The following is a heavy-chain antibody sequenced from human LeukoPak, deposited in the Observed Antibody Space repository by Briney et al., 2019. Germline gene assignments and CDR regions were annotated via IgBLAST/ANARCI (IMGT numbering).Heavy chain of an antibody. CDR1: GFTFSDYW. Sequence: GGSLRLSCAASGFTFSDYWMYWVRQAPGKGLVWVSRINGDGSTTGYADSVKGRFTISRDNAKNTVYLQMNSLRAEDTAVYYCARRGTGHGMDVWGQGTTVIVSS. CDR2: INGDGSTT. D-gene: IGHD1-1*01. J-gene: IGHJ6*02. CDR3: ARRGTGHGMDV. V-gene: IGHV3-74*01.